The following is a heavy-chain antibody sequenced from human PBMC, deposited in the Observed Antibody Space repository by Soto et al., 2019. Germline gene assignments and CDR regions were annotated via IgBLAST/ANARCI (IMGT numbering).Heavy chain of an antibody. CDR1: GGPINSPDYY. CDR3: ARGISNYCCWDDPHTWFYA. Sequence: TLSLTCNVSGGPINSPDYYWTWIRQSPGKGLEWIGYLYFNGGTQYNPSLRTPISMSLDTSKKHFSLKMRSVTGADTAVYYCARGISNYCCWDDPHTWFYAWGQ. J-gene: IGHJ5*02. D-gene: IGHD1-1*01. CDR2: LYFNGGT. V-gene: IGHV4-30-4*01.